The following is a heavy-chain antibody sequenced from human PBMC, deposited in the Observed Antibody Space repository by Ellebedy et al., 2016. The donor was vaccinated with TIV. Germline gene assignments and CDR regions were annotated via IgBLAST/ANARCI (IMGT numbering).Heavy chain of an antibody. CDR1: GGSIYSGNYY. CDR3: ARVGIAVAGRGYYFDY. V-gene: IGHV4-30-4*02. D-gene: IGHD6-19*01. CDR2: IYYSGST. Sequence: SETLSLTCTVSGGSIYSGNYYWSWIRQPPGKGLEWIGYIYYSGSTYYNPSLKSRVTISVDTSKNQFSLKLSSVTAADTAVYYCARVGIAVAGRGYYFDYWGQGTLVTVSS. J-gene: IGHJ4*02.